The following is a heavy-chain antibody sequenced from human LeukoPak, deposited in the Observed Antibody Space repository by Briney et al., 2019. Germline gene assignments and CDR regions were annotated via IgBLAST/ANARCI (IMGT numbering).Heavy chain of an antibody. CDR3: AKVYTSAWYSPFDS. D-gene: IGHD6-19*01. J-gene: IGHJ4*02. CDR2: LSGSGDNT. Sequence: PGGSLRLSCAASGFSFSNYAMSWVRQAPGKGLEWVSALSGSGDNTYHADSVKGRFTISRDNSKDTLYLQMNSLRADDTAVYICAKVYTSAWYSPFDSWGQGTLVTVSS. CDR1: GFSFSNYA. V-gene: IGHV3-23*01.